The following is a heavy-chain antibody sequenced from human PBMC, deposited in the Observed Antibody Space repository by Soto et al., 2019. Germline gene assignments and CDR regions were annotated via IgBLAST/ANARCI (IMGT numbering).Heavy chain of an antibody. CDR2: ISGSGGST. V-gene: IGHV3-23*01. CDR3: AKDNGEYYDYIGGSYRYGQSLFDY. J-gene: IGHJ4*02. Sequence: GGSLRLSCAASGFTFSSYAMSWVRQAPGKGLEWVSAISGSGGSTYYADSVKGRFTISRDNSKNTLYLQMNSLRAEDTAVYYCAKDNGEYYDYIGGSYRYGQSLFDYWGQGTLVTVSS. D-gene: IGHD3-16*02. CDR1: GFTFSSYA.